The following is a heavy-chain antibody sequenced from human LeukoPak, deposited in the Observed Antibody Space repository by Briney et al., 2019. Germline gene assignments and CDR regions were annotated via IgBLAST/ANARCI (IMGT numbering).Heavy chain of an antibody. Sequence: SETLSLTCSVSGDSISSSNYYWAWIRQPPGKGLEWIGSIYCSGSTYYNPSLKSRVTISVDTSKNQFSLKLNSVTAADTALYYCASQYDYGADDYWGQGTLVTVSS. V-gene: IGHV4-39*01. CDR3: ASQYDYGADDY. CDR1: GDSISSSNYY. D-gene: IGHD4-17*01. CDR2: IYCSGST. J-gene: IGHJ4*02.